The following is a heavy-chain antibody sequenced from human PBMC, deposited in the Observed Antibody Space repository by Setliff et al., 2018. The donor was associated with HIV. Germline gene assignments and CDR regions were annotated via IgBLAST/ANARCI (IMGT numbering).Heavy chain of an antibody. Sequence: SETLSLTCAVSGGSITSGSYYWSWIRQFPEKGLQWIGDIYYRGDTSYYNPSLKSRVTMSLDTSKNQFSLKMTSVTAADTALYYCARDYSSWSGDQRRGNWFDTWGQGSLVTVSS. CDR3: ARDYSSWSGDQRRGNWFDT. D-gene: IGHD3-3*01. V-gene: IGHV4-31*11. CDR1: GGSITSGSYY. CDR2: IYYRGDTS. J-gene: IGHJ5*02.